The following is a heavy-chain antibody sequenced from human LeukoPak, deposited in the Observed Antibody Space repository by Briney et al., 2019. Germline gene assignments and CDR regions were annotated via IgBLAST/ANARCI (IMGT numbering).Heavy chain of an antibody. Sequence: GASVKVSCKASGYTFTSYYMHWVRQAPGQGLEWMGIINPSGGSTSYAQKFQGRVTMTRDTSISTAYMELSRLRSDDTAVYYCARGTLYSGSYLSFGYWGQGTLVTVSS. CDR2: INPSGGST. J-gene: IGHJ4*02. V-gene: IGHV1-46*01. CDR3: ARGTLYSGSYLSFGY. CDR1: GYTFTSYY. D-gene: IGHD1-26*01.